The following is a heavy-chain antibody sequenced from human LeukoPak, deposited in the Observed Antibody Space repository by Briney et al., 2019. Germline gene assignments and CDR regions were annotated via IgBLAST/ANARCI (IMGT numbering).Heavy chain of an antibody. J-gene: IGHJ6*03. CDR3: AREGLYVGVPSDYLYHFYYYMDV. D-gene: IGHD1-26*01. Sequence: GGSLRLSCAASGFTFSSYSMNWVRQAPGKGLEWVSSISSSSSYIYYADSVKGRFTISRDNAKNSLYLQMNSLRAEDTAVYFCAREGLYVGVPSDYLYHFYYYMDVWGKGTTVTVSS. CDR2: ISSSSSYI. V-gene: IGHV3-21*01. CDR1: GFTFSSYS.